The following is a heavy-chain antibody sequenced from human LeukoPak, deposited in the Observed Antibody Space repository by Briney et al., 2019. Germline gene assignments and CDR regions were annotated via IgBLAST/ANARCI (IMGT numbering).Heavy chain of an antibody. CDR2: IKQDGSEK. CDR3: TTDLGSSRPNF. J-gene: IGHJ4*02. CDR1: GFTFSTYW. D-gene: IGHD6-13*01. Sequence: PGGSLRLSCAASGFTFSTYWMAWVRQASGEGLEWVANIKQDGSEKYYVDSVKGRFTTSRDIAKNSLVLQMNSLRAEDTAVYYCTTDLGSSRPNFWGQGTLVTVSS. V-gene: IGHV3-7*02.